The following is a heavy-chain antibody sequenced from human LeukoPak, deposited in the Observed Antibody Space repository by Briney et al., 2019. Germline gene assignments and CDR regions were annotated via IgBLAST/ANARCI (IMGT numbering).Heavy chain of an antibody. Sequence: GGSLRLSCAASGFTFSSYWMHWVRQAPGKGLVWVSRINSDGSSTSYADSVKGRFTVSRDNAKNTLYLQMNSLRAEDTAVYYCARDYGDYGEEDYYYYYMDVWGKGTTVTVSS. CDR2: INSDGSST. J-gene: IGHJ6*03. CDR1: GFTFSSYW. CDR3: ARDYGDYGEEDYYYYYMDV. D-gene: IGHD4-17*01. V-gene: IGHV3-74*01.